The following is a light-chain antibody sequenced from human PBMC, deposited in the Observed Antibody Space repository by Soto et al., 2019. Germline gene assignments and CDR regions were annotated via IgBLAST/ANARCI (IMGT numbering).Light chain of an antibody. J-gene: IGLJ1*01. V-gene: IGLV1-44*01. CDR1: TCNIGSNT. Sequence: QSVLTQPPSASGTAGQRVTISCSGSTCNIGSNTVNWYQQLPGTAPKTLIYSNNQRPSGVPDRFSGSKSGTSGSLAISGLLSEDEADYYCAAWDDSLNGYVFGTGTKVTVL. CDR3: AAWDDSLNGYV. CDR2: SNN.